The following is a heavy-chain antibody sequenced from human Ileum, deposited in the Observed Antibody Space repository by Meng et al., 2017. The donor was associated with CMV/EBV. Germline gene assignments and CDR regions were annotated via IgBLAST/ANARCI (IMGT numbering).Heavy chain of an antibody. CDR1: GYNFTSNN. V-gene: IGHV7-4-1*02. D-gene: IGHD1-26*01. CDR2: IDTNTGNP. Sequence: QVQLVQSGSELKKPGASVKVSCRASGYNFTSNNVIWVRQAPGQRPEWMGWIDTNTGNPTYAQGFTGRFVFSLDISVGTTYLQISSLKAEDTAVYYCARDGLSGRYFDYWGQGTLVTVS. CDR3: ARDGLSGRYFDY. J-gene: IGHJ4*02.